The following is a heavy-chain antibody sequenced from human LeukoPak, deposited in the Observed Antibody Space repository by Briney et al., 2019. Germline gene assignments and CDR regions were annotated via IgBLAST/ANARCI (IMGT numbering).Heavy chain of an antibody. CDR2: INPNSGGT. D-gene: IGHD2-15*01. CDR1: GYTFTGYY. V-gene: IGHV1-2*02. CDR3: AIPDCSGGSCYEPFDY. J-gene: IGHJ4*02. Sequence: GASVKVSCKASGYTFTGYYMHWVRQAPGQGLEWMGWINPNSGGTNYAQKFQGRVTMTRDTSISTAYMELSRLRSDDTAVYYCAIPDCSGGSCYEPFDYWGQGPLVTVSS.